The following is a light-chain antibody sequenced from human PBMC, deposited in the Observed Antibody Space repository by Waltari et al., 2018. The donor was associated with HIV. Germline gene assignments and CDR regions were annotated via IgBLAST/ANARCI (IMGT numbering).Light chain of an antibody. CDR3: QAWDNNAAV. CDR2: EDR. Sequence: SYELTQPPSLSVSPGLTATITCSGNKLGDKYVSWYQQRPGQSPVLVIYEDRERPSGIPERFSGSNSGNTATLTVSVTQNMDEADYYCQAWDNNAAVFGGGTKLTVL. CDR1: KLGDKY. J-gene: IGLJ2*01. V-gene: IGLV3-1*01.